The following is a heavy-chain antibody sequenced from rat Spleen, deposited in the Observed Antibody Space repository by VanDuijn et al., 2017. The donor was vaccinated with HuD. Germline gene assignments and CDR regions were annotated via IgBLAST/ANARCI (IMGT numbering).Heavy chain of an antibody. CDR2: IWGNGDT. V-gene: IGHV2-13*01. CDR3: TRGTYYRH. D-gene: IGHD1-9*01. J-gene: IGHJ2*01. Sequence: QVQLKESGPGLVQPSQTLSLTCTVSGFSLSNYGVIWVRQPPGKGLEWMGVIWGNGDTNYNSVFKSRLSISRDTSKSQVYLKMNSLQAEDTATYYCTRGTYYRHWGQGVMVTVSS. CDR1: GFSLSNYG.